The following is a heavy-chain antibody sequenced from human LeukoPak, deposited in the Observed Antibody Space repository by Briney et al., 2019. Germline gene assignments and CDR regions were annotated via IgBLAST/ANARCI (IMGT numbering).Heavy chain of an antibody. J-gene: IGHJ4*02. D-gene: IGHD6-19*01. Sequence: PGRSLRLSCAASGFTFSSYGMHWVRQAPGKGLEWVAVISYDGSNKYYADSVKGRFTISRDNSKNTLYLQMNSLRAEDTAVHYCAKDNSSDRSIYFDYWGQGTLVTVSS. CDR2: ISYDGSNK. CDR1: GFTFSSYG. CDR3: AKDNSSDRSIYFDY. V-gene: IGHV3-30*18.